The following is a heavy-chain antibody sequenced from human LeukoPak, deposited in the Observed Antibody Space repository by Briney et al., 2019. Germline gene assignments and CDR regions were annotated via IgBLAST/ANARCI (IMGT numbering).Heavy chain of an antibody. Sequence: GASLRLTCAASGFTFNFYAMSWVRQAPGKGPEWVSGISGSGGTTYYADSVKGRFTISRDNSKNTLYLQMNSLRVEDTAVYYCAKSSGSGPYFYGMDVWGQGTTVTVSS. CDR3: AKSSGSGPYFYGMDV. CDR1: GFTFNFYA. J-gene: IGHJ6*02. V-gene: IGHV3-23*01. CDR2: ISGSGGTT. D-gene: IGHD3-10*01.